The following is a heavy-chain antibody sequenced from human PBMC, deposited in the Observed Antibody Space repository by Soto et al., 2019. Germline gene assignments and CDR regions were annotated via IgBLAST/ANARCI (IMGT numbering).Heavy chain of an antibody. CDR1: GFTYSTYT. Sequence: QPGGSLRLSCAASGFTYSTYTMHWVRQAPGKGLEWVAVISYDGNNKFYADSVKGRFTISRDSTKQTLYLQMNSLRAEDTAVYYCARAYLRWDNRLDPWGQGTLVTVSS. CDR3: ARAYLRWDNRLDP. V-gene: IGHV3-30-3*01. J-gene: IGHJ5*02. D-gene: IGHD4-17*01. CDR2: ISYDGNNK.